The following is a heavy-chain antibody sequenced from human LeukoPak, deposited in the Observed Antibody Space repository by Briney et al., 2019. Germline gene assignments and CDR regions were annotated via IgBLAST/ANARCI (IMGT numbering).Heavy chain of an antibody. CDR3: ATSPYCGGDCYTSFDY. V-gene: IGHV4-34*01. J-gene: IGHJ4*02. CDR2: INHSGST. Sequence: PSETLSPTCAVYGGSFSGYYWSWIRQPPGKGLEWIGEINHSGSTNYNPSLKSRVTISVDTSKNQFSLKLSSVTAADTAVYYCATSPYCGGDCYTSFDYWGQGTLVTVSS. D-gene: IGHD2-21*02. CDR1: GGSFSGYY.